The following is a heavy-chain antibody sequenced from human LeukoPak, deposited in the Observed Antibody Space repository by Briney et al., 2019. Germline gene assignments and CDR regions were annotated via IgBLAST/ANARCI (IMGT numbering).Heavy chain of an antibody. Sequence: GRSLRPSSAASRFTFSSDSMNSVRQAPRKRLGCVSSISSSSSYIYYADSVKGRFTISRDNARNTVYLQMNSLRAEDTAVYYCAREGVPFARDYWGQGTLVTVSS. D-gene: IGHD2-2*01. CDR3: AREGVPFARDY. V-gene: IGHV3-21*01. CDR2: ISSSSSYI. CDR1: RFTFSSDS. J-gene: IGHJ4*02.